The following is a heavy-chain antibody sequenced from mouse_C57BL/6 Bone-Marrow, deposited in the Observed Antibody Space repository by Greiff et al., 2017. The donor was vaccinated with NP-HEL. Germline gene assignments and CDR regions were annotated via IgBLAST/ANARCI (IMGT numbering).Heavy chain of an antibody. J-gene: IGHJ3*01. CDR2: IDPNSGGT. Sequence: QVQLKQPGAELVKPGASVKLSCKASGYTFTSYWMHWVKQRPGRGLEWIGRIDPNSGGTKYNEKFKSKATLTVDKPSSTAYMQLSSLTSEDSAVYYCARNRGYWGPWFAYWGQGTLVTVSA. V-gene: IGHV1-72*01. CDR3: ARNRGYWGPWFAY. CDR1: GYTFTSYW. D-gene: IGHD2-3*01.